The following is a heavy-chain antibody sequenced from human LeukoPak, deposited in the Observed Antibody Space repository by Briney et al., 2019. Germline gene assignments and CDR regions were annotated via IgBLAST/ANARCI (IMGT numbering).Heavy chain of an antibody. CDR3: ARDKGSSWFDCDY. CDR2: ISGTSTYI. D-gene: IGHD6-13*01. CDR1: GFIFSTYS. Sequence: GGSLRLSCATSGFIFSTYSMNWVRQAPGKGLEWVSSISGTSTYINYAGSVGGRFTISRDNAKNSLYLQMNSLRAEDTAVYYCARDKGSSWFDCDYWGQGTLVTVSS. V-gene: IGHV3-21*01. J-gene: IGHJ4*02.